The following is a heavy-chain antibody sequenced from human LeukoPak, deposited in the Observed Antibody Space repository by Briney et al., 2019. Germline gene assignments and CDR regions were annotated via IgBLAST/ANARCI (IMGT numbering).Heavy chain of an antibody. V-gene: IGHV3-48*01. D-gene: IGHD2-8*01. CDR3: ARDGIVLMGGYFDY. Sequence: GGSLRLSCAASGFTFSSYSMTWVRQAPGKGLEWVSYISSSSSTIYYADSVKGRFTISRDNAKNSLYLQMNSLRAEDTAVYYCARDGIVLMGGYFDYWGQGTLVTVSS. CDR1: GFTFSSYS. CDR2: ISSSSSTI. J-gene: IGHJ4*02.